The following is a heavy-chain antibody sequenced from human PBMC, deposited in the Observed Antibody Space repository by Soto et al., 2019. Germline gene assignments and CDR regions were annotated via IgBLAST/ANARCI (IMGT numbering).Heavy chain of an antibody. J-gene: IGHJ5*02. CDR3: ARDRVVVAATSYNWFDP. CDR1: GGTFSSYA. D-gene: IGHD2-15*01. CDR2: IIPIFGTA. V-gene: IGHV1-69*12. Sequence: QVQLVQSGAEVKKPGSSVKVSCKASGGTFSSYAISWVRQAPGQGLEWMGGIIPIFGTANYAQKFQGRVTITADESTSTDYMELSSLRSEDTAVYYCARDRVVVAATSYNWFDPWGQGTLVTVSS.